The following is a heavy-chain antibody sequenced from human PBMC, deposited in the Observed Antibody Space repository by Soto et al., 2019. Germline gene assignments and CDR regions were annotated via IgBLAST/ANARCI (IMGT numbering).Heavy chain of an antibody. CDR3: AREASAVIFPDY. J-gene: IGHJ4*02. Sequence: VASVKVSCKASGYIFTAYSMHWVRQAPGQGLEWVGWSNPSSGDTIYAQKFQGRVTLTGDTSISTAYMELYSLTSDDTAVYYCAREASAVIFPDYWGQGTVADVSS. D-gene: IGHD6-19*01. V-gene: IGHV1-2*02. CDR2: SNPSSGDT. CDR1: GYIFTAYS.